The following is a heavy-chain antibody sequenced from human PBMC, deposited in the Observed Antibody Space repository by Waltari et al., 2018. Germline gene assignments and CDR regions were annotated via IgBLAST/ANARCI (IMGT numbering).Heavy chain of an antibody. CDR2: INHSGTI. CDR1: GGSFSGYY. CDR3: ARARVVKRYYYYGMDV. V-gene: IGHV4-34*01. J-gene: IGHJ6*02. D-gene: IGHD3-3*01. Sequence: QVQLQQWGAGLLKPSETLSLTCAVYGGSFSGYYWSWIRQPQGKGLEWIGEINHSGTINYNPSLKSRVSISIDTSKNQFSLKVTSVTAADTAVYYCARARVVKRYYYYGMDVWGQGSTVTVS.